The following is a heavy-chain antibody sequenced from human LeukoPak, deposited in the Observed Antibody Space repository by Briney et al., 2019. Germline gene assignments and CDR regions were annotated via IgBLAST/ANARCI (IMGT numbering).Heavy chain of an antibody. D-gene: IGHD3-9*01. J-gene: IGHJ4*02. CDR2: IRGSGGST. Sequence: GGSLRLSCAASGFTFSSYVMSWVRQVPGKGLEWVSGIRGSGGSTYYADSVKGRFTISRDNSKNTLYLQMNSLRAEDTAVYYCAKAHSIYDILTGYYDGGLDYWGQGTLVTVSS. CDR1: GFTFSSYV. V-gene: IGHV3-23*01. CDR3: AKAHSIYDILTGYYDGGLDY.